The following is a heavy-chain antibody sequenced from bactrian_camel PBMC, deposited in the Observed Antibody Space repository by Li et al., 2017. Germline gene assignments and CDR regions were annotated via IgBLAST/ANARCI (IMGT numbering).Heavy chain of an antibody. D-gene: IGHD7*01. CDR1: GEAADGMHC. V-gene: IGHV3S55*01. J-gene: IGHJ4*01. CDR2: IGSDNSP. Sequence: HVQLVESGGGSVQVGESLRLSCSISGEAADGMHCTAWFREIAGTDREGVAVIGSDNSPIYDDSVQGRFTISQDSAKHTLYLQMNSLKPEDTAVYYCAAEPGRDIALVVGSVGVPDFTYKGQGTQVTVS.